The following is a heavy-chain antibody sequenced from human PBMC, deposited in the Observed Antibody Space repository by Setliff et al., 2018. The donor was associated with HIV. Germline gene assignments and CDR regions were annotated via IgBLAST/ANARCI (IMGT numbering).Heavy chain of an antibody. CDR1: GYSISSGYY. CDR2: IYHSGST. Sequence: SETLSLTCTVSGYSISSGYYWGWIRQPPGKGLAWIGSIYHSGSTYYNPSLKSRVTISVDTSKNQFSLKLSSVTAADTAVYYCARDSITGTTPAFDYWGQGTLVTVSS. D-gene: IGHD1-20*01. CDR3: ARDSITGTTPAFDY. J-gene: IGHJ4*02. V-gene: IGHV4-38-2*02.